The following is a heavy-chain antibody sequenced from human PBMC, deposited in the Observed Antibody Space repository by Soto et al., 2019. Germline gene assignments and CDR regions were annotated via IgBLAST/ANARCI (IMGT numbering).Heavy chain of an antibody. CDR1: GFIFSAYA. D-gene: IGHD6-13*01. CDR3: TRESGERGSWPLEY. V-gene: IGHV3-30-3*01. CDR2: ISYDGSKK. J-gene: IGHJ4*02. Sequence: PGGSLRLSGAACGFIFSAYAIHWVRQAPCKGLEWVAYISYDGSKKYYADSVKGRVTISRDTSTNTLSLQLNSLKPEDTAVYYCTRESGERGSWPLEYWGQGTLVTVSS.